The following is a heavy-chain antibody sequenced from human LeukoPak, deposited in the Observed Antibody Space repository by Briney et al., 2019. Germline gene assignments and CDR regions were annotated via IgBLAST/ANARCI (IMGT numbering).Heavy chain of an antibody. Sequence: NPSETLSLTCTVSGGSISSNNYYWGCIRQPAGKGLEWIGSIYYSGTTYYNPSLKSRVTISVDKSKNQFSLKLSSVTAADTAVYYCARFSDTAMDDYWGQGTLVTVSS. J-gene: IGHJ4*02. CDR1: GGSISSNNYY. V-gene: IGHV4-39*07. CDR3: ARFSDTAMDDY. D-gene: IGHD5-18*01. CDR2: IYYSGTT.